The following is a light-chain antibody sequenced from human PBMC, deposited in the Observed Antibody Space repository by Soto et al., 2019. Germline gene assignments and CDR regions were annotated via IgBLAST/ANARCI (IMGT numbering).Light chain of an antibody. CDR2: DNN. V-gene: IGLV1-51*01. CDR1: SSNIGNNY. Sequence: QAVVTQPPSVSAAPGQKVTISCSGGSSNIGNNYVSWYQQIPGAAPKFLIYDNNKRPSGIPDRFSGTKSGTSATLGITGLQTGDEADYYCGTWDSSLSAWVFGGGTKVTVL. CDR3: GTWDSSLSAWV. J-gene: IGLJ3*02.